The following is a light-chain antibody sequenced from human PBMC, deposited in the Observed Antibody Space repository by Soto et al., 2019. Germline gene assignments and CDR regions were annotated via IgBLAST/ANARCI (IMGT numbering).Light chain of an antibody. Sequence: DIPMTQSPSTLSASVGDRVTITCRASQSIGSWLAWYQEKPGKAPKLLIFKASTLSNGVPSRFSGSGSGTEFTLTISGLQPDDFTTYYCQQCDSYPPTFGQGTTVEIK. V-gene: IGKV1-5*03. J-gene: IGKJ1*01. CDR3: QQCDSYPPT. CDR1: QSIGSW. CDR2: KAS.